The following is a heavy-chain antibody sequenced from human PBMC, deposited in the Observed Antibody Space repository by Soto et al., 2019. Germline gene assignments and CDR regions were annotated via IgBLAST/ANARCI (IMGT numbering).Heavy chain of an antibody. CDR2: IYHSGST. Sequence: QVQLQESGPGLVKPSGTLSLTCAVSSGSISSSNWWSWVRQPPGKGLEWIGEIYHSGSTNYNPSLKSRVTISVDKSKNQFSLKLSSVTAADTAVYYCARQLGYCSSTGCRLYAFDIWGQGTMVTVSS. V-gene: IGHV4-4*02. D-gene: IGHD2-2*01. CDR3: ARQLGYCSSTGCRLYAFDI. CDR1: SGSISSSNW. J-gene: IGHJ3*02.